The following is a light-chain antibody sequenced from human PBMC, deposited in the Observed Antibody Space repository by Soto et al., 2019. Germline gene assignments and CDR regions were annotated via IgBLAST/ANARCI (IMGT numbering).Light chain of an antibody. CDR1: QSVSSY. Sequence: EIVLTQSPATLSLSPGERATLSCRASQSVSSYLAWYQQKPGQAPRLLLYDASNRATGIPARFSGSGSGTAFTLTISSLEPEAFAGYYCQQRSNWPPLTFGGGTKVESK. CDR2: DAS. V-gene: IGKV3-11*01. CDR3: QQRSNWPPLT. J-gene: IGKJ4*01.